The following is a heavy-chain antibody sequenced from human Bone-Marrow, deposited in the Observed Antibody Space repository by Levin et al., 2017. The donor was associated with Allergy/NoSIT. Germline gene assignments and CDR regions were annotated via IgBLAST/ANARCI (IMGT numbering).Heavy chain of an antibody. CDR2: INEDATKI. Sequence: GGSLRLSCIASGFNFRDSWMHWVRQTPGKGLVWVARINEDATKIDYADSVRGRFTISRDDAEDTVYLQMNSLTGDDTAVYYCVKDCRRCGSWGDDFEFWGQGTLVTVSS. V-gene: IGHV3-74*01. CDR3: VKDCRRCGSWGDDFEF. CDR1: GFNFRDSW. D-gene: IGHD3-16*01. J-gene: IGHJ4*02.